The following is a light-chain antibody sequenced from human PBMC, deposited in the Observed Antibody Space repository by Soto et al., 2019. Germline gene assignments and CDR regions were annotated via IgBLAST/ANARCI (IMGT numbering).Light chain of an antibody. J-gene: IGLJ2*01. CDR1: SSDVGRYNL. CDR2: DGN. Sequence: QSALPQPGSVSGSPGQSITISCTGTSSDVGRYNLVSWYQQHPGKAPTLMISDGNKRPSGVSNRLSGSKSGNTASLTISGRQAEDEADYYCCSYAGSSTVVFGGGTKVTVL. V-gene: IGLV2-23*01. CDR3: CSYAGSSTVV.